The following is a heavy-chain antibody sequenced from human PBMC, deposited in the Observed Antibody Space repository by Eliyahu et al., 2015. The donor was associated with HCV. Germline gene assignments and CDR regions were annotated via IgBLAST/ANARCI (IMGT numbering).Heavy chain of an antibody. CDR3: ARPWHDTGSWPSDY. D-gene: IGHD1-26*01. J-gene: IGHJ4*02. CDR1: GFTFSRYG. Sequence: QVQLVESGGGVVQPGTSLRLSCAASGFTFSRYGMHWVRQAPGKGLEWVAVISYDGSEKYYADSVKGRFTVSRENSKNTLYLQMNSLRAEDTAVYYCARPWHDTGSWPSDYWGQGTLVTVSS. CDR2: ISYDGSEK. V-gene: IGHV3-30*03.